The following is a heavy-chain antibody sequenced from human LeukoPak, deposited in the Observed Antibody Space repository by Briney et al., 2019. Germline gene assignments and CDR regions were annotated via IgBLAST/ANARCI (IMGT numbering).Heavy chain of an antibody. V-gene: IGHV3-48*03. CDR3: ARVRYGSGSYFHLDY. Sequence: KTGGSLRLSCAASGFTFSSYEMNWVRQAPGKGLEWVSYISSSGSTIYYADSVKGRFTISRDNAKNSLYLQMNSLRAEDTAVYYCARVRYGSGSYFHLDYWGQGTLVTVSS. CDR1: GFTFSSYE. D-gene: IGHD3-10*01. J-gene: IGHJ4*02. CDR2: ISSSGSTI.